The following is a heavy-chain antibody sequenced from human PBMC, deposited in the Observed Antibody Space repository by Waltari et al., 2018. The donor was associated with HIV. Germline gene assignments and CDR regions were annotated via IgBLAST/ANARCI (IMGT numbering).Heavy chain of an antibody. CDR2: IYSSGSA. Sequence: QVQLQESGPGLLKPSETLSLTCRVSGASMTSYYWAWTRQPTGKGLEWIGYIYSSGSASYSPSLQSRLTISVDTSKNQFSLKLTSVTAADTAVYYCARYGSGHRHFGYWGQGALVIVSS. J-gene: IGHJ4*02. D-gene: IGHD3-10*01. CDR3: ARYGSGHRHFGY. CDR1: GASMTSYY. V-gene: IGHV4-59*01.